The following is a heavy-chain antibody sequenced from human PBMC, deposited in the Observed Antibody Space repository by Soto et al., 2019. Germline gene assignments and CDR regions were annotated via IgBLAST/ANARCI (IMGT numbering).Heavy chain of an antibody. V-gene: IGHV4-31*03. J-gene: IGHJ4*02. CDR2: IYYSGST. CDR1: GGSISSGGYY. D-gene: IGHD4-17*01. Sequence: PSETLSLTCNVSGGSISSGGYYWSWIRQHPGKGLEWIGYIYYSGSTNYNPSLKSRVIISVDTSKNQFSLKLSSVTAADTAVYYCARAYGEYVFDYWGQGTLVTVSS. CDR3: ARAYGEYVFDY.